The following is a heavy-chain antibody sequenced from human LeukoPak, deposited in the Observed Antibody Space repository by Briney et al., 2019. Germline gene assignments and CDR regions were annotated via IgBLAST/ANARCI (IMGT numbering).Heavy chain of an antibody. J-gene: IGHJ4*02. D-gene: IGHD1-26*01. CDR3: AKGSGSCHGGIGYFDY. V-gene: IGHV3-23*01. Sequence: GGSLRLSCAASGFTFSSYAMSWVRQAPGKGLEWVSAISGSGGSTYYADSVKGRFTISRDNSKNTLYLQMNSLRAEDTAVYYCAKGSGSCHGGIGYFDYWGQGTLVTVSS. CDR2: ISGSGGST. CDR1: GFTFSSYA.